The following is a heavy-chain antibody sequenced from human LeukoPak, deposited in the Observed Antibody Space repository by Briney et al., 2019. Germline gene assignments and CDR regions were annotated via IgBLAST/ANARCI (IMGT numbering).Heavy chain of an antibody. D-gene: IGHD6-13*01. CDR3: AREVVAAAGTVDY. J-gene: IGHJ4*02. CDR2: IYYSGST. Sequence: GSLRLSCAASGFTVSSNYMSWVRQPPGKGLEWIGSIYYSGSTYYNPSLESRVTISVDTSKNQFSLKLSSVTAAGTAVYYCAREVVAAAGTVDYWGQGTLVIVSS. CDR1: GFTVSSNY. V-gene: IGHV4-59*02.